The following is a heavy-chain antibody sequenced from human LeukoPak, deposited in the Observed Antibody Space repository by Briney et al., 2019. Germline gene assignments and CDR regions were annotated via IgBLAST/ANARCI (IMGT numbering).Heavy chain of an antibody. J-gene: IGHJ1*01. CDR3: AFPYYDTSLGHFQH. CDR1: GFTSSDYY. V-gene: IGHV3-11*04. D-gene: IGHD3-22*01. CDR2: ISSSGSTI. Sequence: GGSLRLSCAASGFTSSDYYMSWIRQAPGKGLEWVSYISSSGSTIYYADSVKGRFTIYRDNAKNSLYLQMNSLRAEDTAVYYCAFPYYDTSLGHFQHWGQGTLVTVSS.